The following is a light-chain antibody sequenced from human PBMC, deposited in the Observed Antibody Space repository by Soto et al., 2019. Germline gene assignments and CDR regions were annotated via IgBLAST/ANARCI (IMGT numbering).Light chain of an antibody. J-gene: IGKJ1*01. CDR3: HQYDSWT. Sequence: EIVLTRSPGTLSLSPGERATLSCRASQSFNSIYLAWYQQKPGQAPRLLIYGASSRATGIPDRFSGSGSGTDFTLTISRLEPEDFAVYYCHQYDSWTFGQGTRWIS. CDR1: QSFNSIY. V-gene: IGKV3-20*01. CDR2: GAS.